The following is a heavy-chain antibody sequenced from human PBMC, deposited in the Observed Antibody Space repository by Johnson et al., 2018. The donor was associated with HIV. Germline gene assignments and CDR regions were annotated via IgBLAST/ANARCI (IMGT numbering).Heavy chain of an antibody. CDR1: GFTFNSYA. D-gene: IGHD1-26*01. Sequence: QVQLVESGGGVVQPGRSLRLFCAASGFTFNSYAMHWVRQAPGKGLEWVAVISYDGSNKYYADSVKGRFTISRDNSKNTLYLQMNSLRAEDTAEYYCARDKVDDAFDIWGQGTMVTVSS. CDR2: ISYDGSNK. V-gene: IGHV3-30-3*01. CDR3: ARDKVDDAFDI. J-gene: IGHJ3*02.